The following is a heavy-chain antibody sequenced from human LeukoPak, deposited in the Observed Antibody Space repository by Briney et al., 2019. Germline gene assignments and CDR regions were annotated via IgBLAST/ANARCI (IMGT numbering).Heavy chain of an antibody. V-gene: IGHV1-2*02. Sequence: ASVKVSCKASGYTFTGHYMHWVRQTPGQGLEWMGWINPKNAGTNYAQKFQGRVTMTRDTSTGTVYMELRSLRSDDTAVYYCARAIAVQGAFDIWGQGTMVTVSS. CDR1: GYTFTGHY. CDR2: INPKNAGT. J-gene: IGHJ3*02. D-gene: IGHD6-19*01. CDR3: ARAIAVQGAFDI.